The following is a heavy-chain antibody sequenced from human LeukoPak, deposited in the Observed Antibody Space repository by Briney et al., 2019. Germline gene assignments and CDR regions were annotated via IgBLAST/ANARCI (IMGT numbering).Heavy chain of an antibody. Sequence: GGPLRLSCAASGFTFSSYWMSWVRQAPGKGLEWVANIKQDGSEKYYVDSVKGRFTISRDNAKNSLYLQMNSLRAEDTAVYYCARAPTHYDFWSGYRFYFDYWGQGTLVTVSS. D-gene: IGHD3-3*01. CDR3: ARAPTHYDFWSGYRFYFDY. CDR2: IKQDGSEK. J-gene: IGHJ4*02. V-gene: IGHV3-7*01. CDR1: GFTFSSYW.